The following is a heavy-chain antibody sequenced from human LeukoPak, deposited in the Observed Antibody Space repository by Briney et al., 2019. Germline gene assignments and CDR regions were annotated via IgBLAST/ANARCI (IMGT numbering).Heavy chain of an antibody. Sequence: GGSLRLSCAASGFTFSNNAMSWVRQAPGKGLEWVANIQQDGSEKKYVDSVKGRFTISRDNAKNSLYLQMDSLRAEDTAVYYCVRLRYTYGKNFDCWGQGTLVTVSS. CDR2: IQQDGSEK. D-gene: IGHD5-18*01. CDR1: GFTFSNNA. CDR3: VRLRYTYGKNFDC. J-gene: IGHJ4*02. V-gene: IGHV3-7*01.